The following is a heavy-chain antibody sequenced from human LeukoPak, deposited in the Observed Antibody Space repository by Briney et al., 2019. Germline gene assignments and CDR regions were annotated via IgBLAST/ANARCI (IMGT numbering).Heavy chain of an antibody. CDR3: TRGGVDY. D-gene: IGHD3-10*01. CDR2: INSDGSTK. J-gene: IGHJ4*02. CDR1: VFTLSSYC. Sequence: GGSLRLSCAVSVFTLSSYCMHWVGQTPGKGLVWVTRINSDGSTKTYADSVKGRFTVSRDNAKNTLYLQMNSLRDEDTAVYYCTRGGVDYWGQGTLVTVSS. V-gene: IGHV3-74*03.